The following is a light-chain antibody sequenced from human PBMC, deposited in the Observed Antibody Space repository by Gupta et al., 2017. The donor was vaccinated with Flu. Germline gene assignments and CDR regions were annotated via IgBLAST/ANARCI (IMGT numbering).Light chain of an antibody. CDR2: AAS. Sequence: DIQLTQSPPFLSASVGDRVTITCRASQGISSYLAWYQQKPGKAPKLLIYAASTLQSGVPSRFIGSGAGTEFTLTISSLQPEDFATYYCQQLNSYPLYSFGQGTKLEIK. CDR1: QGISSY. J-gene: IGKJ2*03. CDR3: QQLNSYPLYS. V-gene: IGKV1-9*01.